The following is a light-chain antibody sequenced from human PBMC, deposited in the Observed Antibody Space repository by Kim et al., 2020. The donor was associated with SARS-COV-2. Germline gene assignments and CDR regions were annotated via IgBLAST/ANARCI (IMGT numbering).Light chain of an antibody. J-gene: IGLJ3*02. CDR3: SSYTSSNTLV. CDR2: DVS. Sequence: GQSITISCTGTSSDVGYHNYVSWYQQHPCKAPKLIIYDVSKRPSGVSNRFSGSKSGNTASLTISGLQTEDEADYYCSSYTSSNTLVFGGGTQLTVL. V-gene: IGLV2-14*03. CDR1: SSDVGYHNY.